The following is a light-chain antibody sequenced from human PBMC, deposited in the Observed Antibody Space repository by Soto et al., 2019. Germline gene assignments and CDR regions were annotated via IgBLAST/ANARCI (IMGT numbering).Light chain of an antibody. CDR1: HTVFYGINKKNY. CDR2: WAS. V-gene: IGKV4-1*01. J-gene: IGKJ4*01. Sequence: DIVMTQSPDSLAVSLGERATMHCKSSHTVFYGINKKNYLAWYQHKPGQPPKLLIYWASTRESGVPDRFSGSGSGTDFTLTINSLQAEDVAVYYCQQSYSPPLTFGGGTKVEIK. CDR3: QQSYSPPLT.